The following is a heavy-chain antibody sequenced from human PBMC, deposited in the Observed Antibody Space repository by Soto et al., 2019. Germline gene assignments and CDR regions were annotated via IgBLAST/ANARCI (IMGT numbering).Heavy chain of an antibody. CDR2: ISYDGSNK. CDR1: GFTFSSYG. J-gene: IGHJ6*02. D-gene: IGHD3-3*01. Sequence: PGGSLRLSCAASGFTFSSYGMHWVRQAPGKGLEWVAVISYDGSNKYYADSVKGRFTISRDNSKNTLYLQMNSLRAEDTAVYYCAKDQTYYDFWSGYYPNYYYYGVDVWGQGTTVTVS. CDR3: AKDQTYYDFWSGYYPNYYYYGVDV. V-gene: IGHV3-30*18.